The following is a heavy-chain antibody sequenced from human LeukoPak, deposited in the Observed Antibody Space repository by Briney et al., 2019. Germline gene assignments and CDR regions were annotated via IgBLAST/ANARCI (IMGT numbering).Heavy chain of an antibody. V-gene: IGHV4-30-2*01. CDR3: DRGGVGASMDV. Sequence: SQTLSLTCAVSGGSVSSIDFSWSWIRQPPGKGLEWIGYIHHSGSTYYNPALKSRLTISVYRSKSHFSLKLSSVSAAHTAVYYCDRGGVGASMDVWRQGPTVTVSS. D-gene: IGHD1-26*01. J-gene: IGHJ6*02. CDR1: GGSVSSIDFS. CDR2: IHHSGST.